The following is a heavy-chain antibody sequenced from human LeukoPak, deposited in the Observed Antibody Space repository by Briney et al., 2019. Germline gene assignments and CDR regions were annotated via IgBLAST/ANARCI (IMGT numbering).Heavy chain of an antibody. V-gene: IGHV3-53*01. CDR3: ARDQGPLVGGLWDDAFDI. Sequence: GGSLRLSCAASGFTVSSNYMNWVRQAPGKGLEWVSVIYSGGSTYYADSVKGRFTISRDNSKNTLFLQMNSLRAEDTAVYYCARDQGPLVGGLWDDAFDIWGQGTMVTVSS. J-gene: IGHJ3*02. CDR2: IYSGGST. CDR1: GFTVSSNY. D-gene: IGHD1-26*01.